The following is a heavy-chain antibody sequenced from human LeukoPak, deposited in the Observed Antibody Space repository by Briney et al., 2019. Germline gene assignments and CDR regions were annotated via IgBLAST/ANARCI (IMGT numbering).Heavy chain of an antibody. D-gene: IGHD1-26*01. CDR1: GGFIGTYH. CDR3: AKHSDNSYFFFDM. Sequence: SETLSLTCTVSGGFIGTYHWRWLPHPPGKARQWLGYTFDSGRPNHRPARRSRVPTPLDTSKNQVSLGRKSANAADTAVNYCAKHSDNSYFFFDMGGRGTLGAVS. J-gene: IGHJ4*02. CDR2: TFDSGRP. V-gene: IGHV4-59*08.